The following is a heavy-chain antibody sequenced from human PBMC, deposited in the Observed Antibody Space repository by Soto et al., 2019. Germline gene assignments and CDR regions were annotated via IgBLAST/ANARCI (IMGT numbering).Heavy chain of an antibody. Sequence: QVQLVQSGAEVKKPGASVKVSCKASGYTFINYGISWVRQAPGQGLEWMGWISTYNGTTNYAQKLQGRVTMTTDTSTRTAYMELRSLRSDDTAVDYCGRVSGSGYYSGGYWGQGTLVTVSS. CDR1: GYTFINYG. CDR2: ISTYNGTT. D-gene: IGHD5-12*01. V-gene: IGHV1-18*01. CDR3: GRVSGSGYYSGGY. J-gene: IGHJ4*02.